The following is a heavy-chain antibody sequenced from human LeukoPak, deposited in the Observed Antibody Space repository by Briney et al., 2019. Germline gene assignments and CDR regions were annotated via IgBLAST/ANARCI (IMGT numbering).Heavy chain of an antibody. D-gene: IGHD3-3*01. CDR1: GGSISSYY. J-gene: IGHJ5*02. Sequence: SETLSLTCTVSGGSISSYYWSWIRQPPGKGLEWIGYIYYSGSTYYNPSLKSRVTISVDTSKNQFSLKLSSVTAADTAVYYCASYDFWSGYYSPWGQGTLVTVSS. CDR2: IYYSGST. CDR3: ASYDFWSGYYSP. V-gene: IGHV4-59*12.